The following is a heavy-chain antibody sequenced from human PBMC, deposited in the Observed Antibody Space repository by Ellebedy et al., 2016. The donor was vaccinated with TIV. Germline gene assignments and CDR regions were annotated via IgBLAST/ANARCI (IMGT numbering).Heavy chain of an antibody. CDR2: IHPRDSDT. D-gene: IGHD4-17*01. J-gene: IGHJ4*02. V-gene: IGHV5-10-1*01. CDR1: GYNFSNHW. CDR3: ARRGDSDFDS. Sequence: GESLKISCQISGYNFSNHWLSWVRQKPGKGLEWMGRIHPRDSDTDYRPSFRGHVTMSVDKSISFAFLQWSSLQASDTAMYYCARRGDSDFDSWGQGTVVTVSP.